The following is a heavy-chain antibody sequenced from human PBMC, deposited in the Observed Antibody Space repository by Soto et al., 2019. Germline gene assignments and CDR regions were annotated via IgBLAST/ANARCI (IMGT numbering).Heavy chain of an antibody. CDR2: ISGSSSMI. J-gene: IGHJ4*02. V-gene: IGHV3-48*01. CDR3: ARDLNPRQEMLYALLGY. CDR1: GFTFSSYS. Sequence: VKLVESGGGLVQPGGSLRLSCAASGFTFSSYSMNWVRQAPGKGLEWVSYISGSSSMIYYADSVKGRFTISRDNGKNSLYLQMNSLRAEDTAVYYCARDLNPRQEMLYALLGYWGQGTLVTVSS. D-gene: IGHD2-8*01.